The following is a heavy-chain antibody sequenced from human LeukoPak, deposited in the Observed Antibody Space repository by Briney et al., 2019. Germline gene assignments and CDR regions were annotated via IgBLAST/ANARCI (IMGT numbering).Heavy chain of an antibody. J-gene: IGHJ6*02. Sequence: ASVKVSCKASGYTFISYGISWVRQAPGQGLEWMGWISTYNDNTHYAQKLQGRVTMTTDTSTNTAYMELRSLRSDDTAVYYCARADDFSPRYYYGMDVWGQGTTVTVSS. D-gene: IGHD3-3*01. CDR1: GYTFISYG. CDR2: ISTYNDNT. CDR3: ARADDFSPRYYYGMDV. V-gene: IGHV1-18*01.